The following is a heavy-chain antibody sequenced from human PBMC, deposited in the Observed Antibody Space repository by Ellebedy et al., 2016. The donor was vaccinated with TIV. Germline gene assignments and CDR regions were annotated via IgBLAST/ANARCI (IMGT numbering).Heavy chain of an antibody. D-gene: IGHD6-6*01. CDR3: ARGSSSSCGL. J-gene: IGHJ6*04. CDR1: GGSISSGSYY. Sequence: SETLSLTXTVSGGSISSGSYYWSWIRQPAGKGLEWIGRIYTSGSTNYNPSLKSRVTMSVDTSKNQFSLKLSSVTAADTAVYYCARGSSSSCGLWGKGTTVTVSS. V-gene: IGHV4-61*02. CDR2: IYTSGST.